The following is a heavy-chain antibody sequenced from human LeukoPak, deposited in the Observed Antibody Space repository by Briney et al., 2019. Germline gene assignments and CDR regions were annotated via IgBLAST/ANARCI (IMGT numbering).Heavy chain of an antibody. V-gene: IGHV4-39*07. J-gene: IGHJ4*02. CDR1: GGSISSSNYY. CDR2: IYYGGST. D-gene: IGHD6-13*01. Sequence: SETLSLTCTVSGGSISSSNYYWDWIRQPPGKGLEWIGNIYYGGSTYYNPSLKRRVTISVDTSKNQFSLKLSSVTAADTAVYYCARDVVAAAGSFDYWGQGTQVTVSS. CDR3: ARDVVAAAGSFDY.